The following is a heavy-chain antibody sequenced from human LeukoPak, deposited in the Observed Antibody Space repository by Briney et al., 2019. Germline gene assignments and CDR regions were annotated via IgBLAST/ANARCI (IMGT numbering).Heavy chain of an antibody. V-gene: IGHV4-31*03. CDR3: ARVLAFSGYYYYGMDV. CDR2: IYYSGST. J-gene: IGHJ6*02. Sequence: PSETLSLTCTVSGGSISSGGYYWSWIRQHPGKGLEWIGYIYYSGSTYYNPSLKSRVTISVDTSKNQFSLKLSSVTAADTAVYYCARVLAFSGYYYYGMDVWGQGTTVTVSS. D-gene: IGHD3-10*01. CDR1: GGSISSGGYY.